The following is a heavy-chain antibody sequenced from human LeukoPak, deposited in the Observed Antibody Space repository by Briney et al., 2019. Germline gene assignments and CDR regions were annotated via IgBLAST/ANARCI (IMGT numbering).Heavy chain of an antibody. V-gene: IGHV2-5*01. Sequence: ESGPTLVNPTQTLTLTCTFSGFSLSTSGVGVGWIRQPPGKALEWFALIYWNDDNRYSPSLKSRLTITKDTSKNQVVLKMTNMDPVDTATYYCAHYGDYRFMYYFDYWGQGTLVTVSS. J-gene: IGHJ4*02. CDR3: AHYGDYRFMYYFDY. CDR2: IYWNDDN. D-gene: IGHD4-17*01. CDR1: GFSLSTSGVG.